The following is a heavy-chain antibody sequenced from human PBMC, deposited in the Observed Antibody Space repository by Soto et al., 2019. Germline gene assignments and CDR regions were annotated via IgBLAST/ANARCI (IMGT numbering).Heavy chain of an antibody. Sequence: GGSLRLSCAASGFSFSSFAMNWVRQAPGKGLEWVSIISGSADSTFYADSVKGRFTISRDNSKSTLYLQINSLRAEDTAVYYCAKTRGAMIYAISAPGMDVWGQGTTVTVSS. CDR2: ISGSADST. V-gene: IGHV3-23*01. CDR3: AKTRGAMIYAISAPGMDV. J-gene: IGHJ6*02. D-gene: IGHD2-8*01. CDR1: GFSFSSFA.